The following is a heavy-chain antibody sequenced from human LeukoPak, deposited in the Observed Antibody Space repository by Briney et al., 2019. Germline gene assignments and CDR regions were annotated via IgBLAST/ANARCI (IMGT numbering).Heavy chain of an antibody. J-gene: IGHJ4*02. D-gene: IGHD6-13*01. CDR2: IYSGGNT. CDR3: ARGIAAAGIVGVFDY. Sequence: GGSLRLSCAASGFSVSSNHMSWVRQAPGKGLEWVSVIYSGGNTHYADSVKGRFTISRDNSKNTLYLQMNSLRAEDTAVYFCARGIAAAGIVGVFDYWGQGTLVTVSS. V-gene: IGHV3-66*01. CDR1: GFSVSSNH.